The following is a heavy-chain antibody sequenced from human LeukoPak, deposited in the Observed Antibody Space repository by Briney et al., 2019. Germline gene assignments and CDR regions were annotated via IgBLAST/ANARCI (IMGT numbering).Heavy chain of an antibody. CDR1: GFTFSSYA. CDR2: VSGSGGST. CDR3: AKVRPMYGDYSRSLHY. D-gene: IGHD4-17*01. J-gene: IGHJ4*02. Sequence: GGSLRLSCEASGFTFSSYAMSWVRQAPGKGLEWVSAVSGSGGSTGYADSVKGRFTISRDNSMSTLYLQMNGLRAEDTAIYYCAKVRPMYGDYSRSLHYWGQGTLVTVSS. V-gene: IGHV3-23*01.